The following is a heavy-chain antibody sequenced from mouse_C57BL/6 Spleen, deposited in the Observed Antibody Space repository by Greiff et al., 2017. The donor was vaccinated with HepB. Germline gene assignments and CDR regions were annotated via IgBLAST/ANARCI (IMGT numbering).Heavy chain of an antibody. CDR3: ARGLLRGVWYFDV. J-gene: IGHJ1*03. CDR1: GYAFSSSW. V-gene: IGHV1-82*01. CDR2: IYPGDGDT. D-gene: IGHD1-1*01. Sequence: QVQLQQSGPELVKPGASVKISCKASGYAFSSSWMNWVKQRPGKGLEWIGRIYPGDGDTNHNGKFKGKATLTADKSSSTAYMQLSSLTSEDSAVYFCARGLLRGVWYFDVWGTGTTVTVSS.